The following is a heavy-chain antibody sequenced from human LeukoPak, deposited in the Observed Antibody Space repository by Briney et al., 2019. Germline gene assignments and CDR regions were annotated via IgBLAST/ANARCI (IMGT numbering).Heavy chain of an antibody. CDR1: GFTFNSYS. V-gene: IGHV3-21*01. Sequence: GGSLRLSCAASGFTFNSYSMNWVRQAPGKGLEWVSSISGSNSYIYYADSMKGRFTISRDNAKNSLYLQMNSLRSEDTAVYYCASWAGIVATYSGPFDFWGHGTLVTVSA. J-gene: IGHJ4*01. CDR3: ASWAGIVATYSGPFDF. CDR2: ISGSNSYI. D-gene: IGHD3-22*01.